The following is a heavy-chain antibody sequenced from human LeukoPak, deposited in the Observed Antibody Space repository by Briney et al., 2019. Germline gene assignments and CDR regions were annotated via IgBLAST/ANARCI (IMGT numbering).Heavy chain of an antibody. V-gene: IGHV5-51*01. J-gene: IGHJ4*02. D-gene: IGHD1-14*01. Sequence: GESLKISCKGSGYRFTNYWIGWVRQMPGKGLEWMGIIYPGDSDTRYSPSFQGQVTISADKSISTAYLQWSSLKASDTAMYDCARPWGVTPYYFDYWGQGTLVTVSS. CDR3: ARPWGVTPYYFDY. CDR1: GYRFTNYW. CDR2: IYPGDSDT.